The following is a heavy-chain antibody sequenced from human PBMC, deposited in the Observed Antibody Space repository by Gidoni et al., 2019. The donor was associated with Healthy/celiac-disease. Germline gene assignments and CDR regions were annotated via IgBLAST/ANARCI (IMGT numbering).Heavy chain of an antibody. Sequence: EVQLLESGGGLVQPAGSLRLPCAASGLTFRSYAMSWVRHAPGTGLEWVSAISGSVGSTYYADSVKGRFTISRDNSKNTLYLQMNSLRAEDTAVYYCAKGNRLRIAVAGCLLDYWGQGTLVTVSS. CDR2: ISGSVGST. CDR3: AKGNRLRIAVAGCLLDY. CDR1: GLTFRSYA. V-gene: IGHV3-23*01. D-gene: IGHD6-19*01. J-gene: IGHJ4*02.